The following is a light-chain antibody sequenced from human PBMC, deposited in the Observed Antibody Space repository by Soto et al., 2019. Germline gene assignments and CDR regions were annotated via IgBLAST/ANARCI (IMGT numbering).Light chain of an antibody. J-gene: IGKJ1*01. CDR2: DAS. Sequence: DIQMTQSPSSLSASVGDRVTTTCRASQSISSKLNWYQQRPGKVPKLLIYDASSLQSGVPSRFGGSGSGTDFTLTISSLQPEDFATYYCQQSYRSPPTLGQGTKVDIK. CDR3: QQSYRSPPT. CDR1: QSISSK. V-gene: IGKV1-39*01.